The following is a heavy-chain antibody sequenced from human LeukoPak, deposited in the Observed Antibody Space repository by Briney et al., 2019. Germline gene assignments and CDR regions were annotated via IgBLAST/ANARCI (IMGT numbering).Heavy chain of an antibody. CDR2: ISSSSSTI. CDR3: ATSITGTLDY. V-gene: IGHV3-48*04. CDR1: RLTFSNYS. D-gene: IGHD1-7*01. J-gene: IGHJ4*02. Sequence: GESLRLSSPPSRLTFSNYSMNWVSQPPGEGLEWVSYISSSSSTIYYADSVKGRFTISRNNAKNSLYLQRSSLRAEDTAVYYCATSITGTLDYWGQGTLVTVSS.